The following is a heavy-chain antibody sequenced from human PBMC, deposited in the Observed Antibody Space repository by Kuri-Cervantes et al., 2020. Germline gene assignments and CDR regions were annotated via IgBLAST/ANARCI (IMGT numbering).Heavy chain of an antibody. Sequence: GESLKISCAASGFTVSSNYMSWVRQAPGKGLEWVSVIYSGGSTYYADSVKGRFTISRDNSKNTLYLQMNSPRAEDTAVYYCARPRVGYSYGYSADYYYYGMDVWGQGTTVTVSS. CDR1: GFTVSSNY. J-gene: IGHJ6*02. CDR3: ARPRVGYSYGYSADYYYYGMDV. D-gene: IGHD5-18*01. CDR2: IYSGGST. V-gene: IGHV3-66*04.